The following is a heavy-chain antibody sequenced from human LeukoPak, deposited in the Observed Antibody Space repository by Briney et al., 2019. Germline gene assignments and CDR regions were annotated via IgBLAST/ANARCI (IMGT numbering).Heavy chain of an antibody. D-gene: IGHD3-10*01. Sequence: TSETLSLTCTVSGGSISSDNYCWSWIRQPPGKGLEWIGYIYYTGSTDYNSSLKSRVTISVDTSKNQLSLKLSSVTAADTAVYYCARDRGLEGGMVRGAYFDYWGQGTLVTVSS. J-gene: IGHJ4*02. V-gene: IGHV4-30-4*01. CDR3: ARDRGLEGGMVRGAYFDY. CDR1: GGSISSDNYC. CDR2: IYYTGST.